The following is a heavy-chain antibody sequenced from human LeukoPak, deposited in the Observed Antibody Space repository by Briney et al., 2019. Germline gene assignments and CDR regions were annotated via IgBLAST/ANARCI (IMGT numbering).Heavy chain of an antibody. Sequence: GGSLRLSCEASGFTFSSYGMHWVRQAPGKGLEWVALIWYDGSNKYYTDSVKGRLTISRDNSKNTLYLQMNSLRAEDTAVYYCAREGPRGNSQFDYWGQGTLVTVSS. CDR1: GFTFSSYG. V-gene: IGHV3-33*01. D-gene: IGHD2/OR15-2a*01. J-gene: IGHJ4*02. CDR3: AREGPRGNSQFDY. CDR2: IWYDGSNK.